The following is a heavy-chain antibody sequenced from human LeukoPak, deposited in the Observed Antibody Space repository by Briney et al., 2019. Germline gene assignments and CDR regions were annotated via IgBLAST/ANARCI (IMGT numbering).Heavy chain of an antibody. Sequence: SETLSLTCTVSGGSLSSYYWGWIRQPPGKGLEWIGSIYYSGSTYHNPSLKSRVTISVDTSKNQFSLKLSSVTAADTAVYYCARLGDSSGWYYYYYMDVWGKGTTVTISS. CDR3: ARLGDSSGWYYYYYMDV. CDR2: IYYSGST. CDR1: GGSLSSYY. D-gene: IGHD6-19*01. J-gene: IGHJ6*03. V-gene: IGHV4-39*01.